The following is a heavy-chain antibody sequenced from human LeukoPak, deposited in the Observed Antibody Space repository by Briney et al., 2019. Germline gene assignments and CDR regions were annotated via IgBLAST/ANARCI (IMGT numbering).Heavy chain of an antibody. CDR3: GARGVDFWSGYP. J-gene: IGHJ5*02. CDR2: IYYSGST. CDR1: GGSISSSGYY. D-gene: IGHD3-3*01. Sequence: SETLSLTCTVSGGSISSSGYYWGWIRQPPGKGLEWIGSIYYSGSTYYNPSLKSRVTISVDTSKNQFSLKLSSVTAADTAVYYCGARGVDFWSGYPWGQGTLVTVSS. V-gene: IGHV4-39*01.